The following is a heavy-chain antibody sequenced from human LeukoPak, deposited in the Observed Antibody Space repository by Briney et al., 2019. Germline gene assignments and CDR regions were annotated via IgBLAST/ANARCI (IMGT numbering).Heavy chain of an antibody. V-gene: IGHV3-30*02. CDR2: IRYDGSNK. CDR1: GFTFSSYG. J-gene: IGHJ5*02. Sequence: PGGSLRLSCAASGFTFSSYGMHWVRQAPGKGLEWVAFIRYDGSNKYYADSVKGRFTNSRDNSKNTLYLQMNSLRAEDTAVYYCAKDSPARRWFDPWGQGTLVTVSS. CDR3: AKDSPARRWFDP.